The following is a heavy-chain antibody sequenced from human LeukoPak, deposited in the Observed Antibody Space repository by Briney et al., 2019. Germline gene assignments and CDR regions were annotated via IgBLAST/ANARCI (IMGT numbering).Heavy chain of an antibody. CDR3: ARETGVYGSGSYEGYWFDP. D-gene: IGHD3-10*01. CDR1: GGSISSYY. J-gene: IGHJ5*02. Sequence: SETLSLTCTVSGGSISSYYWSWIRQPPGKGLEWIGYIYYSGSTNYNPSLKSRVTISVDTSKNQFSLKLSSVTAADTAVYYCARETGVYGSGSYEGYWFDPWGQGTLVTVSS. CDR2: IYYSGST. V-gene: IGHV4-59*01.